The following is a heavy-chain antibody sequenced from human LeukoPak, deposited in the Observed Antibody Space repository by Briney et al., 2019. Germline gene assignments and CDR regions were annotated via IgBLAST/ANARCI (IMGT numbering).Heavy chain of an antibody. CDR3: AGGGHSSFDY. Sequence: GGSLRLSCAASGFTFSNFWLHWVRHAPGKGLEWVSRITSDGSNINYADSVQGRFTISRDNAKNTLYLQMNSLRAEDTAVYYCAGGGHSSFDYWGQGALVTVSS. CDR2: ITSDGSNI. J-gene: IGHJ4*02. V-gene: IGHV3-74*01. CDR1: GFTFSNFW. D-gene: IGHD3-16*01.